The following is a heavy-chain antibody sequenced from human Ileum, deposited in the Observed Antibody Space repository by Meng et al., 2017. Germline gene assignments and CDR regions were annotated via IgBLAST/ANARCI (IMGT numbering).Heavy chain of an antibody. CDR1: GYTFTTYG. CDR3: AREGAYNEGDY. CDR2: MNTDNGNT. V-gene: IGHV1-18*01. J-gene: IGHJ4*02. Sequence: QDQLGQDGAEVKKHGEAVNISCKAAGYTFTTYGISWVRQAPGQGLEWMGWMNTDNGNTNYAQKFQGRVTMTRDTSTSTAYMELRSLRSDDTAVYYCAREGAYNEGDYWGQVTLVTVSS. D-gene: IGHD1-1*01.